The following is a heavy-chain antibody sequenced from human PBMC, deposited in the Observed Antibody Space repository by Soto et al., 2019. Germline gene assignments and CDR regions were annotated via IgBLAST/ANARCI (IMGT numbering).Heavy chain of an antibody. CDR2: ISAYNGNT. J-gene: IGHJ4*02. Sequence: QVQLVQSGAEVKKPGASVKVSCKASGYTFSNFGVSWVRQAPGQGLEWMGWISAYNGNTNHAQKFQGRVTMTTDTSTSTAYMELRSLRSDDTDVYYCARDPPNCLSTSCFVADNWGQGTLVIVSS. CDR3: ARDPPNCLSTSCFVADN. CDR1: GYTFSNFG. V-gene: IGHV1-18*01. D-gene: IGHD2-2*01.